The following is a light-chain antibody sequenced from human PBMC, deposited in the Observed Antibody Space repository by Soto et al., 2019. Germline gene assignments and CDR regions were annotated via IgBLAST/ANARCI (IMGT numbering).Light chain of an antibody. CDR3: QTWGTGIQV. J-gene: IGLJ3*02. Sequence: QPVLTKSPSASASLGASVKLTCTLSSGHSSYAIAWHQQQQEKGPRYLMKLNSDGSHSKGDGIPDRFSGSSSGAERYLTISSIQSADEADYYCQTWGTGIQVFGGGTKLTVL. V-gene: IGLV4-69*01. CDR1: SGHSSYA. CDR2: LNSDGSH.